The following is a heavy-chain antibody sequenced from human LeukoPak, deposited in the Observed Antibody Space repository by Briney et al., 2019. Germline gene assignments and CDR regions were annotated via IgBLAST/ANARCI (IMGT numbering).Heavy chain of an antibody. Sequence: GGPLRLSCAASGFTFSSYAMSWVRQAPGKGLEWVSAISGSGGSTYYADSVKGRFTISRDNSKNTLYLQMNSLRAEDTAVYYCAKTLRYSSSWYDYWGQGTLVTVSS. D-gene: IGHD6-13*01. V-gene: IGHV3-23*01. J-gene: IGHJ4*02. CDR1: GFTFSSYA. CDR2: ISGSGGST. CDR3: AKTLRYSSSWYDY.